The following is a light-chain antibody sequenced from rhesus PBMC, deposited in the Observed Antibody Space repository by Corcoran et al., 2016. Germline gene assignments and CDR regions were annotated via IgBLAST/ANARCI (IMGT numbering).Light chain of an antibody. CDR3: QHGSGILYS. Sequence: DIQMTQSPSSLSASVGDRVTITCRASQGISNNLAWYQQKPGKVPKLLIYKASTLQSGIPSRFSGSGSGTDFTLTISSMQPEDFGTYYYQHGSGILYSFGQGTKVKIK. CDR2: KAS. J-gene: IGKJ2*01. V-gene: IGKV1-25*01. CDR1: QGISNN.